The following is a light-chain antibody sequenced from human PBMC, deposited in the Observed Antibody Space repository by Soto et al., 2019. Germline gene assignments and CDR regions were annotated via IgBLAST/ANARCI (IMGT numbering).Light chain of an antibody. V-gene: IGKV3-20*01. CDR1: QSVSSSY. Sequence: EIVLTQSPGTLSLSPGERATLSCRASQSVSSSYLAWYQQKPGQAPMLLIYGASSRATGIPDRLSGSGSGTDFFLTISRLEPEDFAVYYCQQYGSSAIFTFGTGTKVDIK. CDR2: GAS. CDR3: QQYGSSAIFT. J-gene: IGKJ3*01.